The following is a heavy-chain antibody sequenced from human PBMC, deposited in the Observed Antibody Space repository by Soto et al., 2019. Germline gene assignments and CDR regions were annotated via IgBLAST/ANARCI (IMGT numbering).Heavy chain of an antibody. V-gene: IGHV2-26*01. CDR3: SQTTYCGSGSLFDY. Sequence: QVTLKESGPVLVKPTETLTLTCTVSGFSLSNARMGLTWFRQPPAKTLECLAHIFSNDENSYSTSLKSRLTIANDTTNSQMVLTMTNMDPVDTATYYCSQTTYCGSGSLFDYWGQGTLVTVSS. J-gene: IGHJ4*02. CDR2: IFSNDEN. CDR1: GFSLSNARMG. D-gene: IGHD3-10*01.